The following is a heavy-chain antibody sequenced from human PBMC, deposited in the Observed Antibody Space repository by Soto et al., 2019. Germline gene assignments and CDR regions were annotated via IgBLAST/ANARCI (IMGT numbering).Heavy chain of an antibody. CDR2: IYHSRST. J-gene: IGHJ6*02. CDR1: GGSISSGGYS. V-gene: IGHV4-30-2*01. Sequence: QLQLQESGSGLVKPSQTLSLTCAVSGGSISSGGYSWSWIRQPPGKGLEWIGYIYHSRSTYYNPSLKSRGTISVDRSKSQFPPKLSSVTAADTAVYYCATGGSYGLAGMDVWGQGTTVTVSS. D-gene: IGHD1-26*01. CDR3: ATGGSYGLAGMDV.